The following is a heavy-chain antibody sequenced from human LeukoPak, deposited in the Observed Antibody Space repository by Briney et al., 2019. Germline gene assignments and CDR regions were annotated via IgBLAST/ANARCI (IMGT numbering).Heavy chain of an antibody. CDR2: SSHRGST. V-gene: IGHV4-38-2*02. J-gene: IGHJ4*02. CDR1: GYSISNGYY. D-gene: IGHD3-3*01. CDR3: ARGAESYAICRGYAGYSDY. Sequence: SETLSLTCTVSGYSISNGYYWGWRRQPPGKGLEWVGSSSHRGSTYYNPSLRSRITISRDRSKQTFSLKLTSVTAADTAVYFCARGAESYAICRGYAGYSDYWGQGISVTVSS.